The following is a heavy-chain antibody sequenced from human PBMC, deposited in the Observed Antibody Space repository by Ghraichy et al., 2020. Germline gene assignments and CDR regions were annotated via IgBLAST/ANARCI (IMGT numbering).Heavy chain of an antibody. Sequence: GSLRLSCAASGFTFSTYAMHWVRQAPGKGLEWVAVISSDGSNEYYADSVKGRFTIFRDNAKNTLYLQMNSLRAEDTAIYYCAKDASGYGSFDYWGQGTLVTVSS. D-gene: IGHD5-12*01. CDR2: ISSDGSNE. CDR3: AKDASGYGSFDY. J-gene: IGHJ4*02. V-gene: IGHV3-30-3*01. CDR1: GFTFSTYA.